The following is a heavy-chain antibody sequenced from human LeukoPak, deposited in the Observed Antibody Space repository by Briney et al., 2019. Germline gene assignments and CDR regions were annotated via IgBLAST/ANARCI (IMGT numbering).Heavy chain of an antibody. V-gene: IGHV3-23*01. Sequence: PGGSLRLSCAASGFTFSTFAMIWVRQPPGKGLEWVSSIFPSGGEIHYADSVRGRFTISRDNSKNTLYLQMNCLRAEDTAIYYCAKTRGWYYFNYWGQGTLVTVSS. D-gene: IGHD6-19*01. J-gene: IGHJ4*02. CDR1: GFTFSTFA. CDR3: AKTRGWYYFNY. CDR2: IFPSGGEI.